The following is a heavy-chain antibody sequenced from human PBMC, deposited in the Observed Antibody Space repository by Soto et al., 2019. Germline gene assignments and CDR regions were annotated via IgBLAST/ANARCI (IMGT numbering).Heavy chain of an antibody. CDR1: GLTISGKKY. Sequence: GGGLIQPGESLRLSCAAFGLTISGKKYVAWVRQAPGKGLEWVSALYDVDGSFYADSVTGRFTTSSDSSKTTVYLQMNDLRPDDTAVYYCATWHEREHAFDVWGQGTTVTISS. CDR3: ATWHEREHAFDV. J-gene: IGHJ3*01. V-gene: IGHV3-53*01. D-gene: IGHD1-1*01. CDR2: LYDVDGS.